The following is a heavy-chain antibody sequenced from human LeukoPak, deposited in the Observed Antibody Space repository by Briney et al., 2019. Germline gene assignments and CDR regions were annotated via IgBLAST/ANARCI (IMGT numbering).Heavy chain of an antibody. D-gene: IGHD1-26*01. CDR2: IWYDGSKK. V-gene: IGHV3-33*01. J-gene: IGHJ4*01. CDR3: AGYSSGRSDY. CDR1: GFTFSSYG. Sequence: GGSLTLSCAASGFTFSSYGMHWVRQAPGKGLEWVAVIWYDGSKKYYADSVTGRFTVSRDNSKNTLYLQMNSLIAEDTAVYYCAGYSSGRSDYWGQGTLVTVSS.